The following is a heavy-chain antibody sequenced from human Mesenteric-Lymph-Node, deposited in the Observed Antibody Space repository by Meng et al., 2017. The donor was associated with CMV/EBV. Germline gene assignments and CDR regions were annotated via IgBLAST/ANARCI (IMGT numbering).Heavy chain of an antibody. D-gene: IGHD6-6*01. CDR3: ARVSYSSSSGADF. CDR1: GGSVSSGSYY. CDR2: IYYSGST. Sequence: SETLSLTCTVSGGSVSSGSYYWSWIRQPPGKGLEWIGYIYYSGSTNYNPSLKSRVIISVDTSKNQFSLKLSSVTAADTAVYYCARVSYSSSSGADFWGQGTLVTVSS. J-gene: IGHJ4*02. V-gene: IGHV4-61*01.